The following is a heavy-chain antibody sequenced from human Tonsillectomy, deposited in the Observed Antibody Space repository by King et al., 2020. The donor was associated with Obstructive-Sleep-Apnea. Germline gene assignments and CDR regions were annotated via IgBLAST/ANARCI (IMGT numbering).Heavy chain of an antibody. CDR1: GFTFSSYW. D-gene: IGHD3-22*01. J-gene: IGHJ2*01. CDR3: ARSLGDYYDSSGYFWYFDL. V-gene: IGHV3-7*03. Sequence: VQLVESGGGLVQPGGSLRLSCAASGFTFSSYWMSWVRQAPGKGLEWVANIKQDGSEKYYVDSVKGRFTISRDNAKNSLYLQMNRLRAEDTAVYYCARSLGDYYDSSGYFWYFDLWGRGTLVTVSS. CDR2: IKQDGSEK.